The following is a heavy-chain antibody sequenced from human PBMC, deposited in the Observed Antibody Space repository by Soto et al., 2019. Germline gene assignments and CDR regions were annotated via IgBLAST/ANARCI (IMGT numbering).Heavy chain of an antibody. D-gene: IGHD3-3*01. CDR3: ARGVTVFGLVSRFWFDP. CDR2: IYNSGIT. Sequence: SEILSLTCTVSGGSISSGDYSWSWVRQSPGKGLEWIGHIYNSGITYYNPSLKSRVVISIDTSRNQFSLRLNSLTAADRAVYFCARGVTVFGLVSRFWFDPWGQGTVVTVSS. V-gene: IGHV4-30-4*01. J-gene: IGHJ5*02. CDR1: GGSISSGDYS.